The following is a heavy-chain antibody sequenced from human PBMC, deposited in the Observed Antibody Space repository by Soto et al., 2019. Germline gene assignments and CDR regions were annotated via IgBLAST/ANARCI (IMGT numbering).Heavy chain of an antibody. CDR3: AKAYRRATMLGVATNAFDI. CDR2: ISAGGDST. Sequence: EVQLLESGGGLVQPGGSLRLSCGASGITFSIFAMSWVRQAPGAGLEWVAGISAGGDSTHYADSVKGRFTISRDNSENTLYLQMNSLRAGDTAVYYCAKAYRRATMLGVATNAFDIWGQGTMVTVSS. D-gene: IGHD3-22*01. CDR1: GITFSIFA. J-gene: IGHJ3*02. V-gene: IGHV3-23*01.